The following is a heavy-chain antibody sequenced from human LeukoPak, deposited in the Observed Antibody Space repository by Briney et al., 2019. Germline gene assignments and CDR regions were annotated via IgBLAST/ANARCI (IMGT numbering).Heavy chain of an antibody. CDR3: ASFFRGYSHYYYYGMDV. J-gene: IGHJ6*02. Sequence: GGSLRLSCAASGFTFSSYEMNWVRQAPGKGLEWVSYISSSGSTIYYADSVKGRFTISRDNAKNPLYLQMNSLRDEDTAVYYCASFFRGYSHYYYYGMDVWGQGTTVTVSS. CDR2: ISSSGSTI. V-gene: IGHV3-48*03. D-gene: IGHD2-15*01. CDR1: GFTFSSYE.